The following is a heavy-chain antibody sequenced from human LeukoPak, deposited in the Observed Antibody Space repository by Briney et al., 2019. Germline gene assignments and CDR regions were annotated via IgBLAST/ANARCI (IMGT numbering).Heavy chain of an antibody. CDR3: AKGAGSGWSDY. CDR2: ISYDGSNK. Sequence: GGSLRLSCAASGFTFSSYGMHWVRQAPGKGLEWVAVISYDGSNKYYADSVKGRFTISRDNSKNTLYLQMNSLRAEDTAVYYCAKGAGSGWSDYWGQGTLVTVSS. V-gene: IGHV3-30*18. D-gene: IGHD6-19*01. J-gene: IGHJ4*02. CDR1: GFTFSSYG.